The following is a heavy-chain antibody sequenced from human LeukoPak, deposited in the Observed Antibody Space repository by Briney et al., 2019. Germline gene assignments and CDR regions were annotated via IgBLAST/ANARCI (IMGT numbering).Heavy chain of an antibody. Sequence: ASVKVSCTASGYTFTGYYIHWVRQVPGQGLEWMGWMNPNTADTNYAQRFQGRVTMTRDMSISTAYMELSSLRSDDTAIFYCARSSGDSSLDYWGQGTLVTVSS. CDR1: GYTFTGYY. J-gene: IGHJ4*02. CDR2: MNPNTADT. D-gene: IGHD2-15*01. V-gene: IGHV1-2*02. CDR3: ARSSGDSSLDY.